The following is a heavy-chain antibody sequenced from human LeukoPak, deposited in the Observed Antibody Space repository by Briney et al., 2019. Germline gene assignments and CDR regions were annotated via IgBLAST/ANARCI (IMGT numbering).Heavy chain of an antibody. CDR2: IHSGGST. D-gene: IGHD3-10*01. CDR3: ASGSGSYRTPYYYMDV. J-gene: IGHJ6*03. V-gene: IGHV3-53*05. CDR1: AFTVTSEY. Sequence: CLRLSCVPSAFTVTSEYMSWDRPAPGKWREWVAVIHSGGSTYYADYVKGRFTITRDNSKNTLYLQMNSLRAEDTAVYYCASGSGSYRTPYYYMDVWGTGTTVTVSS.